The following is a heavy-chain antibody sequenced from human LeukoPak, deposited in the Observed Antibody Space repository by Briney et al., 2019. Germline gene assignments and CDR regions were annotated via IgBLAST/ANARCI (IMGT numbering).Heavy chain of an antibody. CDR2: ISTSGST. CDR1: GGSISSGTYY. Sequence: SETLSLTCTVSGGSISSGTYYWSWFRQPAGKGLEWIGRISTSGSTNYNPSLKSRVTISVDTSKNQFFLKLTSVTATDSAVYYCARAAPRPDYWGQGTLVTVSS. V-gene: IGHV4-61*02. CDR3: ARAAPRPDY. J-gene: IGHJ4*02.